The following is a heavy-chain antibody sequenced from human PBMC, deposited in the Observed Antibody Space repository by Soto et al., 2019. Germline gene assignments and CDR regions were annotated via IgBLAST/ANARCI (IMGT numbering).Heavy chain of an antibody. V-gene: IGHV5-51*01. CDR1: GYSFSNYW. CDR2: IYPGDSNT. J-gene: IGHJ4*02. Sequence: GESLKISCRGSGYSFSNYWIAWVSQMPGKGLEWMGIIYPGDSNTVYAPSVKGRFTISRDDSKTVAYLQMNSLKIEDTAMYFCSRMSPDCSVGSCYPLNWGQGTLVTVSS. CDR3: SRMSPDCSVGSCYPLN. D-gene: IGHD2-15*01.